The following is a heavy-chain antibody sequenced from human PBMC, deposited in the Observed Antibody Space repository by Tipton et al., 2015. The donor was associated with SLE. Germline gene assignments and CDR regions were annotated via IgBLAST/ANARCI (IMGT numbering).Heavy chain of an antibody. CDR3: AKAQGVIVPNDAFDF. J-gene: IGHJ3*01. V-gene: IGHV3-23*01. CDR2: ISGSGDST. Sequence: GSLRLSCVGSGFTVRKNYMSWVRQAPGKGLEWVSGISGSGDSTYSGDSVKGRFTISRDNSKKTLYLQMNSLRVEDTAIYYCAKAQGVIVPNDAFDFGGQGTMVTVSS. D-gene: IGHD2/OR15-2a*01. CDR1: GFTVRKNY.